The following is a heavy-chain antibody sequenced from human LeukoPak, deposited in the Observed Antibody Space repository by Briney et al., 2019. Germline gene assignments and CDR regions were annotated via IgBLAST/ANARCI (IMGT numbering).Heavy chain of an antibody. D-gene: IGHD3-22*01. V-gene: IGHV4-31*03. J-gene: IGHJ4*02. Sequence: SQTLSLTCTVSGGSISSDGNYWSCIRQHPGKGLESIGYICYSGSTYYNPPLKSRVTISVDPSKNQFSLNLSSVNAADTPGYYCAIALSYDSSGNFDYWGQGTLVTVSS. CDR2: ICYSGST. CDR3: AIALSYDSSGNFDY. CDR1: GGSISSDGNY.